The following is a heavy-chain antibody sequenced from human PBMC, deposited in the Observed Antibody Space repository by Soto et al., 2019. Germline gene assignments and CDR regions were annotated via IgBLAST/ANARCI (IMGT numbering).Heavy chain of an antibody. V-gene: IGHV3-30*03. J-gene: IGHJ4*02. CDR2: ISYDGSDK. CDR1: GFPFTSYG. CDR3: VGGQYYFDY. D-gene: IGHD3-10*01. Sequence: QVQLVESGGGVVQPGRSLRLSCAASGFPFTSYGMHWVREGPDKGLEWVASISYDGSDKYYADSVKGRFTISRDNSNNTLYLLMNSQTPEDTALYYCVGGQYYFDYRGQGTLVIVSS.